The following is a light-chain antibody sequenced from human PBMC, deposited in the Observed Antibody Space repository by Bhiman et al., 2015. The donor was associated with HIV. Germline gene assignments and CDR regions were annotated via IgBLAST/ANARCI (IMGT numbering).Light chain of an antibody. CDR2: DDS. Sequence: NFMLTHALSLSESPGKTVIISCTRNSGSISSNYVQWYQQRPGSSPTNVIYDDSQRPSGVPDRFSGSIDSSSNSASLTISGLQTDDEADYYCQSYDANNHWVFGGGTKLTVL. J-gene: IGLJ3*02. CDR1: SGSISSNY. V-gene: IGLV6-57*01. CDR3: QSYDANNHWV.